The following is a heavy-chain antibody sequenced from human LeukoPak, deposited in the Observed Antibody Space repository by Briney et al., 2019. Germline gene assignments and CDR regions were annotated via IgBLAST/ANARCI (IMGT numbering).Heavy chain of an antibody. CDR1: GFTFSSYA. CDR3: AKADRLWFGELGYFDY. CDR2: ISGSGGST. Sequence: GGSLRLSCAASGFTFSSYAMSWVRQAPGKGLEWVSAISGSGGSTYYAGSVKGRFTISRDNSKNTLYLQMNSLRAEDTAVYYCAKADRLWFGELGYFDYWGQGTLVTVSS. D-gene: IGHD3-10*01. J-gene: IGHJ4*02. V-gene: IGHV3-23*01.